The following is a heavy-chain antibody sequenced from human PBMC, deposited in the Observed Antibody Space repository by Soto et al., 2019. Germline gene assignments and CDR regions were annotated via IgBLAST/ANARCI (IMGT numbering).Heavy chain of an antibody. Sequence: VQLLESGGGLVQPGGSLRLSCAASGLTVSSYAMSWVRQAPGRGLECVSVISGSGGATHYGDSVKGRFTISRDNSKNTLYLQMNSLRAEDTAVYYCVKGEVRGVIIWYFDLWGRGTLVTVAS. D-gene: IGHD3-10*01. CDR2: ISGSGGAT. CDR3: VKGEVRGVIIWYFDL. J-gene: IGHJ2*01. V-gene: IGHV3-23*01. CDR1: GLTVSSYA.